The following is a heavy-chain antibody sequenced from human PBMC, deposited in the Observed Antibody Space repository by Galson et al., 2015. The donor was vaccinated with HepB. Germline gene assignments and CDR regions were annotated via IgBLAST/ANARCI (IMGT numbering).Heavy chain of an antibody. J-gene: IGHJ4*02. CDR3: AREGRYCSGGSCYHVDY. CDR2: INHSGST. V-gene: IGHV4-34*01. D-gene: IGHD2-15*01. CDR1: GGSFSGYY. Sequence: SETLSLTCAVYGGSFSGYYWSWIRQPPGKGLEWIGEINHSGSTNYNPSLKSRVTISVDTSKNQFSLKLSSVTAADTAVYYCAREGRYCSGGSCYHVDYWGQGTLVTVSS.